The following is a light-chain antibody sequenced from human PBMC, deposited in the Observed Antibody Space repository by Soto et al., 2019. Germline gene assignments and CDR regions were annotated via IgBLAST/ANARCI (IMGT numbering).Light chain of an antibody. CDR3: QQYNYWPGT. Sequence: EIVMTQSPATLSVSPGERATLSCRASQSVNNNLAWYQQKPGQAPRLLVYGASTRATGIPARFSGSRSGSEFTLIISSLQSEDFAVYSCQQYNYWPGTFGQGTKVEIK. CDR1: QSVNNN. V-gene: IGKV3-15*01. J-gene: IGKJ1*01. CDR2: GAS.